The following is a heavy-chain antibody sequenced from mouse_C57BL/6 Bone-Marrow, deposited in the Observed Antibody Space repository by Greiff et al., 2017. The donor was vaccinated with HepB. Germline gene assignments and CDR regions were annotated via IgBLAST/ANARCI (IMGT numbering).Heavy chain of an antibody. CDR2: ISSGGDYI. V-gene: IGHV5-9-1*02. J-gene: IGHJ1*03. Sequence: EVNVVESGEGLVKPGGSLKLSCAASGFTFSSYAMSWVRQTPEKRLEWVAYISSGGDYIYYADTVKGRFTISRDNARNTLYLQMSSLKSEDTAMYYCTRGRDGGYFDVWGTGTTVTVSS. CDR3: TRGRDGGYFDV. D-gene: IGHD3-3*01. CDR1: GFTFSSYA.